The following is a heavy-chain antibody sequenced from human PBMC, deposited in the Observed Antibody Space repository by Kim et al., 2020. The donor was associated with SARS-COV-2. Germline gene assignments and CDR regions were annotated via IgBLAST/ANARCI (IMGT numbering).Heavy chain of an antibody. Sequence: SETLSLTCAVYGGSFSGYYWSWIRQPPGKGLEWIGEINHSGSTNYNPSLKSRVTISVDTSKNQFSLKLSSVTAADTAVYYCARGRPQQWLICYSCNFIGGRIDYWGQGTLVTVSS. CDR2: INHSGST. D-gene: IGHD6-19*01. CDR3: ARGRPQQWLICYSCNFIGGRIDY. V-gene: IGHV4-34*01. J-gene: IGHJ4*02. CDR1: GGSFSGYY.